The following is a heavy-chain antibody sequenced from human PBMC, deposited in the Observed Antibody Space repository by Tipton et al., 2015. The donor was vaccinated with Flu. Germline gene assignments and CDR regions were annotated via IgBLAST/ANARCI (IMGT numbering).Heavy chain of an antibody. CDR2: IYTCGST. CDR1: GVSVSSGCYY. J-gene: IGHJ4*02. D-gene: IGHD7-27*01. CDR3: AGDLGEPRDGED. V-gene: IGHV4-61*02. Sequence: TLSLTCSVSGVSVSSGCYYWNWVRQPAGKGLEWIGRIYTCGSTNYNPSLQSRVTMSVDTSKNQFSLKLSSVTAADTAVYYCAGDLGEPRDGEDWGQGTLVTVSS.